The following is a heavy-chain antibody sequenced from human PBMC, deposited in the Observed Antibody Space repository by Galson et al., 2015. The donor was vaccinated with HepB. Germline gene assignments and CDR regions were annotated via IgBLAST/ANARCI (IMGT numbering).Heavy chain of an antibody. J-gene: IGHJ2*01. Sequence: PALVKPTQTLTLTCTFSGFSLSTSGMRVSWIRQPPGKALEWLARIDWDDDKFYSTSLKTRLTISKDTSKNQVVLTMTNMDPVDTATYYCARSYYYDSSGYPEWYFDLWGRGTLVTVSS. CDR1: GFSLSTSGMR. CDR3: ARSYYYDSSGYPEWYFDL. CDR2: IDWDDDK. V-gene: IGHV2-70*04. D-gene: IGHD3-22*01.